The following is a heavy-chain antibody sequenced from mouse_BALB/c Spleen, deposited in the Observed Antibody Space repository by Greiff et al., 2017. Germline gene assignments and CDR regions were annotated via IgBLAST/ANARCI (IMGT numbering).Heavy chain of an antibody. Sequence: QVQLKESGAELMTPGASVKISCKATGYTFSSYWIEWVKQRPGHGLEWIGEILPGSGSTNYNEKFKGKATFTADTSSNTAYMQLSSLTSEDSAVYYCARGVLSTGWLAYWGQGTLVTVAA. D-gene: IGHD1-1*01. CDR2: ILPGSGST. J-gene: IGHJ3*01. V-gene: IGHV1-9*01. CDR3: ARGVLSTGWLAY. CDR1: GYTFSSYW.